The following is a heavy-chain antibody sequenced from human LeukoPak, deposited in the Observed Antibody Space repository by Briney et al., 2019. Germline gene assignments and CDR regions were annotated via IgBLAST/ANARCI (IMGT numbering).Heavy chain of an antibody. Sequence: GGSLRLSCAASGFTFSSYELNWVRQAPGRGLEGVSYISSSGSTIYYADSVKGRFTISRDNAKNSLYLQMNSLRAEDTAVYYCAMGQQLVPFDYWGQGTLVTVSS. CDR1: GFTFSSYE. J-gene: IGHJ4*02. CDR3: AMGQQLVPFDY. CDR2: ISSSGSTI. V-gene: IGHV3-48*03. D-gene: IGHD6-13*01.